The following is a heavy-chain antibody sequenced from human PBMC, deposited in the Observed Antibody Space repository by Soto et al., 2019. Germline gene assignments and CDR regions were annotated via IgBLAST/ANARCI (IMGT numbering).Heavy chain of an antibody. V-gene: IGHV3-30*03. CDR1: GFTFSSYG. CDR2: ISYDGSNK. J-gene: IGHJ4*02. Sequence: GESLRLSCAASGFTFSSYGMHWVRQAPGKGLEWVAVISYDGSNKYYADSVKGRFTISRDNSKNTLYLQMNSLRAEDTAVYYCAIYSSGWYPLDYWGQGTLVTVSS. CDR3: AIYSSGWYPLDY. D-gene: IGHD6-19*01.